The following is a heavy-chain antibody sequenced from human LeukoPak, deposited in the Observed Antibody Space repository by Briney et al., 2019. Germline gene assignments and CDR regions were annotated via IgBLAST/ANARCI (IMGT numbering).Heavy chain of an antibody. Sequence: GGSLRLSCAASGFTFSSYEMNWVRQAPGKGLKWVSYISSSGSTIYYADSVKGRFTISRDNAKNSLYLQMNSLRAEDTAVYYCARDCSGGSCFDYWGQGTLVTVSS. CDR1: GFTFSSYE. D-gene: IGHD2-15*01. CDR2: ISSSGSTI. V-gene: IGHV3-48*03. J-gene: IGHJ4*02. CDR3: ARDCSGGSCFDY.